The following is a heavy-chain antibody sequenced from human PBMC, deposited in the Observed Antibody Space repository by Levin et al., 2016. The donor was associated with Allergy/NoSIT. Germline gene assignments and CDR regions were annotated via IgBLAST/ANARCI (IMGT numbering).Heavy chain of an antibody. CDR3: ARGRVGLLSGYYRFDF. CDR1: GGSFSDYY. CDR2: IDHRGST. J-gene: IGHJ4*02. V-gene: IGHV4-34*01. Sequence: SETLSLTCGVYGGSFSDYYWTWIRQPPGKGLEWIGEIDHRGSTKYNPSLKSRVTMSVDTSKSQFSLKLASMTATDTAVYYCARGRVGLLSGYYRFDFWGQGTLVTVSS. D-gene: IGHD3-22*01.